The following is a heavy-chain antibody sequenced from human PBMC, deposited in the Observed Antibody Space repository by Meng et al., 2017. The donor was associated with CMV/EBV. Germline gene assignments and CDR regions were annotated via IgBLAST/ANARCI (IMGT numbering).Heavy chain of an antibody. Sequence: QVQLVQSGVEGKKPGASGKVSCKASGYTFTGYGISWVRQAPGQGLEWMGWISVYNGHTNFAQNLQGRVTMTTDTSTSTAYVELRSLRSDDTAIYYCARGVPLGIIYSFDYWGQGTLVTVSS. V-gene: IGHV1-18*01. J-gene: IGHJ4*01. D-gene: IGHD2-21*01. CDR1: GYTFTGYG. CDR3: ARGVPLGIIYSFDY. CDR2: ISVYNGHT.